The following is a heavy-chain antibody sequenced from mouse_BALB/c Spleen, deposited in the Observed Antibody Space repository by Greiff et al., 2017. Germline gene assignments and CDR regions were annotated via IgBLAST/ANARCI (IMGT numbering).Heavy chain of an antibody. D-gene: IGHD1-2*01. CDR2: ISYSGST. CDR3: ARRGYGYPYWYFDV. Sequence: EVKLQESGPSLVKPSQTLSLTCSVTGDSITSGYWNWIRKFPGNKLEYMGYISYSGSTYYNPSLKSRISITRDTSKNQYYLQLNSVTTEDTATYYCARRGYGYPYWYFDVWGAGTTVTVSS. V-gene: IGHV3-8*02. J-gene: IGHJ1*01. CDR1: GDSITSGY.